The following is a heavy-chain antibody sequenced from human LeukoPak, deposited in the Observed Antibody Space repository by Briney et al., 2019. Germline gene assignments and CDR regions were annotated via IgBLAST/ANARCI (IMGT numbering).Heavy chain of an antibody. CDR1: GRSLRNFY. CDR3: ATNYYDSSGYYYRDDAFDI. D-gene: IGHD3-22*01. J-gene: IGHJ3*02. Sequence: SETLSLTCAVYGRSLRNFYWSWIRQPPGKGLEWIGEINHSGSTNYNPSLKSRVTISVDTSKNQFSLKLSSVTAADTAVYYCATNYYDSSGYYYRDDAFDIWGQGTMVTVSS. V-gene: IGHV4-34*01. CDR2: INHSGST.